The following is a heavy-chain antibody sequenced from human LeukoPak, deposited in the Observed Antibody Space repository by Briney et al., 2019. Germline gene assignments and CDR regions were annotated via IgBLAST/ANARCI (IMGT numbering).Heavy chain of an antibody. J-gene: IGHJ4*02. Sequence: ASVKVSCKASGYTFTSYYMHWVRQAPGQGLEWMGWINPNSGGTNYAQKFQGRVTMTRDTSISTAYMELSRLRSDDTAVYYCARVSSGWYGREFDYWGQGTLVTVSS. V-gene: IGHV1-2*02. CDR3: ARVSSGWYGREFDY. D-gene: IGHD6-19*01. CDR1: GYTFTSYY. CDR2: INPNSGGT.